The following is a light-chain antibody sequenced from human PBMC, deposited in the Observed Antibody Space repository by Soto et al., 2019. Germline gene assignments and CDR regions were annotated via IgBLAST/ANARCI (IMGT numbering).Light chain of an antibody. V-gene: IGKV1-5*01. CDR3: QRYGNFSRT. CDR1: KRISSS. J-gene: IGKJ1*01. CDR2: AAS. Sequence: DIHMTQSPPTLSASVGDSDTIPSRASKRISSSLXXYXXKXGXXXNXXXYAASRLESGVPSRFRGSGYGTEFTLTISSLQPDDFATYYCQRYGNFSRTFGERNKVDI.